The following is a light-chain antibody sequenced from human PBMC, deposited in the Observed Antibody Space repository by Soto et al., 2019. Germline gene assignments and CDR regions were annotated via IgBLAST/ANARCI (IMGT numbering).Light chain of an antibody. Sequence: DIQMTQSPSSLSASVGDRVTITCRASQTISNYLNWYHQKPGKPPKLLIYGISILQSGVPSRFSGSGSGTEFTLSISSLQPEDFATYYCQQSLSTPYTFGQGTELGIK. J-gene: IGKJ2*01. CDR2: GIS. CDR1: QTISNY. CDR3: QQSLSTPYT. V-gene: IGKV1-39*01.